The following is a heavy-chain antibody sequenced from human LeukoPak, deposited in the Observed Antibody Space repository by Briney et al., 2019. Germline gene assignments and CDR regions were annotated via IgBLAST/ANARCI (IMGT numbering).Heavy chain of an antibody. J-gene: IGHJ4*02. V-gene: IGHV3-30-3*01. D-gene: IGHD3-10*01. CDR3: AREGYYGSGSPPSLYFDY. CDR1: GFTFRNYV. CDR2: TSSDLNVK. Sequence: SGGSLGLSCAASGFTFRNYVIYWVRQAPGKGLEWVAVTSSDLNVKLYADSVKGRFTISRDNSRSTLYLQMNSLRPEDTAIYYCAREGYYGSGSPPSLYFDYWGQGTLVTVSS.